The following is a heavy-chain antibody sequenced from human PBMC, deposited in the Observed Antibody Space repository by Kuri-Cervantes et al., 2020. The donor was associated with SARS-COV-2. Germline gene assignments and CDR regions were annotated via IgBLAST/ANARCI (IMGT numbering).Heavy chain of an antibody. CDR2: IKQDGSEK. J-gene: IGHJ6*02. V-gene: IGHV3-7*05. CDR1: NFTFSTYT. Sequence: GGSLRLSCAASNFTFSTYTLHWVRQAPGKGLEWVANIKQDGSEKYYVDSVKGRFTISRDNAKNSLYLQMNSLRAEDTAVYYCARERVPTIFGVVIVRYGMDVWGQGTTVTVSS. CDR3: ARERVPTIFGVVIVRYGMDV. D-gene: IGHD3-3*01.